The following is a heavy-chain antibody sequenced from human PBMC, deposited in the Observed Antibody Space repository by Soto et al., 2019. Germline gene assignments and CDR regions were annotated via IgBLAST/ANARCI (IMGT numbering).Heavy chain of an antibody. CDR3: ARDSFTRYCSSTSCFQYNWFDP. CDR1: GFTFSSYG. CDR2: IWYDGSNK. Sequence: GGSLRLSCAASGFTFSSYGMHWVRQAPGKGLEWVAVIWYDGSNKYYADSVKGRFTISRDNSKNTLYLQMNSLRAEDTAVYYCARDSFTRYCSSTSCFQYNWFDPWGQGTLVTVSS. V-gene: IGHV3-33*01. D-gene: IGHD2-2*01. J-gene: IGHJ5*02.